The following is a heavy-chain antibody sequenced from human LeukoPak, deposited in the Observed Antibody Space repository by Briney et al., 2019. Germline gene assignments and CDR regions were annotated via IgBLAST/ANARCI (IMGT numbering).Heavy chain of an antibody. CDR2: FDPEDGET. CDR1: GYTLTELS. V-gene: IGHV1-24*01. Sequence: GASVKVSCKVSGYTLTELSMHWVRQAPGKGLEWMGGFDPEDGETIYAQKFQGRVTMTTDTSTNTAYMELRSLRSDDTAVYYCARGSTARYYYDSSGYYRGAVDYWGQGTLVTISS. CDR3: ARGSTARYYYDSSGYYRGAVDY. J-gene: IGHJ4*02. D-gene: IGHD3-22*01.